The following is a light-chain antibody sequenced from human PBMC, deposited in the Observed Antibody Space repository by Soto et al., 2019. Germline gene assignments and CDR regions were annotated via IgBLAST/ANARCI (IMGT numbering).Light chain of an antibody. CDR1: QSVSVY. J-gene: IGKJ5*01. Sequence: TTQSPASLYASVGDRDTISCRASQSVSVYLNWYQQKPGKAPKVVIYTASSLETGVPSRFSGSGSGTDFTLTISSLQPEDFATYYCQQYDNLPLIFGQGTRLEI. CDR3: QQYDNLPLI. CDR2: TAS. V-gene: IGKV1-33*01.